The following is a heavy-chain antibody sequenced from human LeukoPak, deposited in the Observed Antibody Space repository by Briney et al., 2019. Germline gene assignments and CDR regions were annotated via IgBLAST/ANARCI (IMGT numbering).Heavy chain of an antibody. CDR3: ATDFPPEVRGVTNFDY. CDR2: FDPEDGEK. J-gene: IGHJ4*02. V-gene: IGHV1-24*01. D-gene: IGHD3-10*01. Sequence: ASVKVSCKVSGYTLTELSMHWVRQAPGKGLEWMGGFDPEDGEKIYAQKFEGRVTMTEDTSTDTAYMELSSLRSEDTAVYYCATDFPPEVRGVTNFDYWGQGTLVTVSS. CDR1: GYTLTELS.